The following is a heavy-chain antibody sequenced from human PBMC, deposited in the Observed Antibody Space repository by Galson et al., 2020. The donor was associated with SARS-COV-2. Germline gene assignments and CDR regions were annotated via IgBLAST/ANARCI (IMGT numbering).Heavy chain of an antibody. CDR2: GSER. J-gene: IGHJ4*02. CDR3: AREAY. Sequence: GSERYYVDSVKGRLTISRDNAKNSLSLQMSSLTTEDTAVYYCAREAYWGQGTLVTVSS. V-gene: IGHV3-7*01.